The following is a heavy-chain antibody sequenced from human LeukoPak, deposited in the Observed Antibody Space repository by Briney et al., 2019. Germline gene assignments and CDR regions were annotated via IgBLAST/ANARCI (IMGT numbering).Heavy chain of an antibody. CDR2: IYHSGST. CDR3: ARGAPYGDYPFDY. V-gene: IGHV4-30-2*01. J-gene: IGHJ4*02. D-gene: IGHD4-17*01. CDR1: GGSISSGGYS. Sequence: KTSETLSLTCAVSGGSISSGGYSWSWIRQPPGKGLEWIGYIYHSGSTYYNPSLKSRVTISVDRSKNQFSLKLSSVTAADTAVYYCARGAPYGDYPFDYWGQGTLVTVSS.